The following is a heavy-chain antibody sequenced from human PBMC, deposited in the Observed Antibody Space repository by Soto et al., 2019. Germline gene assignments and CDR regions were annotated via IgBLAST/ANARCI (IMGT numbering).Heavy chain of an antibody. CDR2: IYSGGST. D-gene: IGHD4-17*01. CDR3: ARVDYGDYGWYFDL. Sequence: EVQLVESGGGLIQPGGSLRLSCAASGFTVTNKYMTWVRQAPGKGLEWVSVIYSGGSTSYADSVKGRFTISRDNYKNILYLQMHSLRAEDTAVYYCARVDYGDYGWYFDLWGRGTLVTVSS. CDR1: GFTVTNKY. J-gene: IGHJ2*01. V-gene: IGHV3-53*01.